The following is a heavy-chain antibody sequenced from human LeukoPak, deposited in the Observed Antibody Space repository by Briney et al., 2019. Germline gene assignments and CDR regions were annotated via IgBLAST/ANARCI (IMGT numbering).Heavy chain of an antibody. J-gene: IGHJ6*02. D-gene: IGHD1-26*01. CDR2: IRYDGSNK. CDR3: ASGSPYYYYGMDV. V-gene: IGHV3-30*02. Sequence: GGSLRLSCAASGFTFSSYGMHWVRQAPGKGLEWVGFIRYDGSNKYYADSVKGRFTISRDNSKNTLYLQMNSLRAEDTAVYYCASGSPYYYYGMDVWGQGPRSPSP. CDR1: GFTFSSYG.